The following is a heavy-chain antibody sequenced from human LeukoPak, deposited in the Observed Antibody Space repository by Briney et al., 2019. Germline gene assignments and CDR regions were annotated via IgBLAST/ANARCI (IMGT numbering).Heavy chain of an antibody. CDR2: INPSGGST. J-gene: IGHJ4*02. CDR1: GYTFTSYY. Sequence: ASVKVSCKASGYTFTSYYMHWVRQAPGQGLEWMGIINPSGGSTSYAQKFQGRVTMTRNTSISTAYMELSSLRSEDTAVYYCARGIHSSGWHYWGQGTLVTVSS. V-gene: IGHV1-46*01. D-gene: IGHD6-19*01. CDR3: ARGIHSSGWHY.